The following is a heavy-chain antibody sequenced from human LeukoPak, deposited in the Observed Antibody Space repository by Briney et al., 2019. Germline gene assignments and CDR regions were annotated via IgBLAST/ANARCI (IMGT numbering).Heavy chain of an antibody. D-gene: IGHD1-26*01. Sequence: SETLSLTCTVSGGSISSSSYYWGWIRQPPGKGLEWIGSIYYGGSTYYNPSLKSRATISVDTSKNQFSLKLSSVTAADTAVYYCASTGYWDYFDYWGQGTLVTVSS. J-gene: IGHJ4*02. CDR2: IYYGGST. CDR1: GGSISSSSYY. CDR3: ASTGYWDYFDY. V-gene: IGHV4-39*01.